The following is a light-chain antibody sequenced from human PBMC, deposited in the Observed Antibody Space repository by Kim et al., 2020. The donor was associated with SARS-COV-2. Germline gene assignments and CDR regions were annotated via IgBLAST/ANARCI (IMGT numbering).Light chain of an antibody. V-gene: IGLV3-1*01. Sequence: SPAQTATITCSGDKLGDKYACWYQQKPGQSPVLVIYQDSKRPSGIPERFSGSNSGNTATLTISGTQAMDEADYYCQAWDSSTVVFGGGTQLTVL. CDR3: QAWDSSTVV. J-gene: IGLJ2*01. CDR2: QDS. CDR1: KLGDKY.